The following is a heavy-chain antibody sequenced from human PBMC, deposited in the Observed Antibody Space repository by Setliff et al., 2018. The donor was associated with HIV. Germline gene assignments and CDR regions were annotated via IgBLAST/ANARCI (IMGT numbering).Heavy chain of an antibody. D-gene: IGHD3-22*01. V-gene: IGHV4-30-4*01. CDR2: FMYTDIHYVNYLN. J-gene: IGHJ5*02. CDR1: GASFVGDNH. Sequence: PSETLSLTCAVSGASFVGDNHWSWIRQTPERGLEWIAYFMYTDIHYVNYLNYRNPSLASRLSISVDKSKNQFSLNLTSVTAADTAVYYCASRVYYYDSNNFLREEGFDPWGQGTLVTVSS. CDR3: ASRVYYYDSNNFLREEGFDP.